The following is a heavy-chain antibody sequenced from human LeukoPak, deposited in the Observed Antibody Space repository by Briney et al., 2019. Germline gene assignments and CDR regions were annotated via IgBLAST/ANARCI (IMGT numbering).Heavy chain of an antibody. CDR2: ISGSGGST. CDR1: GINFYSFA. CDR3: AKAHYYDSSGYFDY. Sequence: GSLKPLRSTSGINFYSFAMGWGRQAPGEGVELVPAISGSGGSTYYADSVKGRFTISRDNSKNTLYLQMNSLRAEDTAVYYCAKAHYYDSSGYFDYWGQGTLVTVSS. V-gene: IGHV3-23*01. J-gene: IGHJ4*02. D-gene: IGHD3-22*01.